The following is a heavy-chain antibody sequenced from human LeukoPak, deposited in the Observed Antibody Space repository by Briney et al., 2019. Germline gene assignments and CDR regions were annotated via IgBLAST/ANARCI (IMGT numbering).Heavy chain of an antibody. V-gene: IGHV3-30-3*01. J-gene: IGHJ4*02. CDR1: GFAFSTYA. Sequence: SGGSLRLSCAASGFAFSTYAMHWVRQAPGKGLEWVAVISYDGGTKYYADSVKGRFTISRDNSKNTLYLQMNSLRVEDTAVYYCATLQENWGQGTLVSVSS. CDR3: ATLQEN. CDR2: ISYDGGTK.